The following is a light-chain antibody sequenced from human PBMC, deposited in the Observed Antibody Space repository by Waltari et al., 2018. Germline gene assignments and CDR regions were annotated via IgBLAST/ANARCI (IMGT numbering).Light chain of an antibody. CDR1: QGIDTD. CDR2: GAS. J-gene: IGKJ2*03. V-gene: IGKV1-16*02. Sequence: IQMTQSPSSLSASVGGRVSISCRASQGIDTDLTWFQQKPGKAPKSLIYGASILQSGVPSKFSGSGSGTDFTLTISSLQPGDSATYYCQQYNSWPPSFGQGTHLEIK. CDR3: QQYNSWPPS.